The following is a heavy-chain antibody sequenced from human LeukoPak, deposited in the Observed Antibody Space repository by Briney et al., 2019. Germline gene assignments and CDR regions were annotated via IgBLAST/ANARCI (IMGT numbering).Heavy chain of an antibody. J-gene: IGHJ3*02. CDR2: IYYSGST. V-gene: IGHV4-59*01. CDR1: GGSISSYY. Sequence: SETLSLTCTVSGGSISSYYWSWIRQPPGRGLEWIGYIYYSGSTNYNPSLKSRVTISVDTSKNQFSLKLSSVTAADTAVYYCASLFSGTGAFDIWGQGTMVTVSS. D-gene: IGHD3-10*01. CDR3: ASLFSGTGAFDI.